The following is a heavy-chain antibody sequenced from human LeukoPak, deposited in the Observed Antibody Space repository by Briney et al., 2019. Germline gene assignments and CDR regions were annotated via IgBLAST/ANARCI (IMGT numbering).Heavy chain of an antibody. CDR1: GGSISSYS. J-gene: IGHJ4*02. V-gene: IGHV4-59*01. CDR2: IYYSGST. Sequence: SETLSLTCAVSGGSISSYSWCWIRQPPRKGLERIGYIYYSGSTNYNPSHRSRVTISVDTSKSQFSLKLSSVTAADTAVYYCARGKTTGNYDFDYWGQGTLVTVSS. D-gene: IGHD1-7*01. CDR3: ARGKTTGNYDFDY.